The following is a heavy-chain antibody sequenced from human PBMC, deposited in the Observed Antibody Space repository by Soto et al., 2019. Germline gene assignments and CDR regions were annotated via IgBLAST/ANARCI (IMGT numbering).Heavy chain of an antibody. CDR1: GFTFSSYA. CDR2: ISYDGSNK. D-gene: IGHD3-3*01. J-gene: IGHJ6*02. V-gene: IGHV3-30-3*01. CDR3: ARDERFLEWLSRDYYYGMDV. Sequence: GGSLRLSCAASGFTFSSYAMHWVRQAPGKGLEWVAVISYDGSNKYYADSVKGRFTISRDNSKNTLYLQMNSLRAEDTAVYYCARDERFLEWLSRDYYYGMDVWGQGTTVTVSS.